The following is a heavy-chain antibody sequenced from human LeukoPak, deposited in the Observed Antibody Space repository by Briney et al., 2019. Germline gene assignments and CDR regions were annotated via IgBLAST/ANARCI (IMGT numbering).Heavy chain of an antibody. CDR1: GYTFTCYY. Sequence: ASVKVSCKASGYTFTCYYMHWVRQAPGQGLEWMGWINPNSGGTNYAQKFQGRVTMTRDTSISTAYMELSRLRSDDTAVYYCARYGSGSKHYDYWGQGTLVTVSS. V-gene: IGHV1-2*02. CDR3: ARYGSGSKHYDY. J-gene: IGHJ4*02. D-gene: IGHD3-10*01. CDR2: INPNSGGT.